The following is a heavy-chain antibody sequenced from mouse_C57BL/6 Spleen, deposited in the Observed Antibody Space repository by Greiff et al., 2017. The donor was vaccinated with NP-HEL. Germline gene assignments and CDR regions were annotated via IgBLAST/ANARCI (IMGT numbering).Heavy chain of an antibody. J-gene: IGHJ1*03. V-gene: IGHV1-52*01. D-gene: IGHD2-2*01. CDR3: ARSGIYYGYDEYFDV. Sequence: VQLQQSGAELVRPGSSVKLSCKASGYTFTSYWMHWVKQRPIQGLEWIGNIDPSDSETHYNQKFKDKATLTVDKSSSTAYMQLSSLTSEDSAVYYCARSGIYYGYDEYFDVWGTGTTVTVSS. CDR1: GYTFTSYW. CDR2: IDPSDSET.